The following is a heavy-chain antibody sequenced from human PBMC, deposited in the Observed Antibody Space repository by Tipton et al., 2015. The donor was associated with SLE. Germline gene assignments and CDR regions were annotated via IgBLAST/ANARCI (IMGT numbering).Heavy chain of an antibody. D-gene: IGHD3-10*01. Sequence: TLSLTCTVSGGPISSSSHYWGWIRQPPGNGLEWIGSIYYSGSTYYNPSLKSRVTISVDTAKNQFSLKLSSVTAADTAVYYCARGRSVGHPRRRSGYGGVELWGQG. CDR2: IYYSGST. CDR3: ARGRSVGHPRRRSGYGGVEL. V-gene: IGHV4-39*07. J-gene: IGHJ1*01. CDR1: GGPISSSSHY.